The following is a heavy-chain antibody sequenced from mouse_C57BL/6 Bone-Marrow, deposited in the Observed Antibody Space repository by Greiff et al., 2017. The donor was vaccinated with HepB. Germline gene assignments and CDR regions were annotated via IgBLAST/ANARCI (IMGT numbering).Heavy chain of an antibody. D-gene: IGHD2-2*01. J-gene: IGHJ4*01. Sequence: EVKVVESGEGLVKPGGSLKLSCAASGFTFSSYAMSWVRQTPEKRLEWVAYISSGGDYIYYADTVKGRFTISRDNARNTLYLQMSSLKSEDTAMYYCTRERWLRRRGRRHYYAMDYWGQGTSVTVSS. CDR3: TRERWLRRRGRRHYYAMDY. V-gene: IGHV5-9-1*02. CDR1: GFTFSSYA. CDR2: ISSGGDYI.